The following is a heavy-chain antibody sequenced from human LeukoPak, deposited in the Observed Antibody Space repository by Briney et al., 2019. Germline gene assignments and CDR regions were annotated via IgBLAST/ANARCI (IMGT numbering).Heavy chain of an antibody. V-gene: IGHV3-30*04. CDR3: ARDIAVGSGCYDY. J-gene: IGHJ4*02. CDR1: EFTFSTYS. Sequence: GGSLRLSCAASEFTFSTYSMHWVRQAPGKGLEWVAVISHDGNNIYYPDSVKGRFTISRDNSKNTLYLQMNSLRPEDTAVYYCARDIAVGSGCYDYWGQGTLVTVSS. CDR2: ISHDGNNI. D-gene: IGHD6-19*01.